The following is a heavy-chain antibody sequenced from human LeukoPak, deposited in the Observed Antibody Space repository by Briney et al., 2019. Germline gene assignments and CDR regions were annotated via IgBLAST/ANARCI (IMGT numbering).Heavy chain of an antibody. D-gene: IGHD2-15*01. J-gene: IGHJ4*02. CDR3: ARVLRDYCSGGSCYQLNY. V-gene: IGHV1-8*01. CDR1: GYTFTSYD. Sequence: GASVKVSCKASGYTFTSYDINWVRQATGQGLEWMGWMNPNSGNTGYAQKFQGRVTITRDTSASTAYMELSSLRSEDTAVYYCARVLRDYCSGGSCYQLNYWGQGTLVTVSS. CDR2: MNPNSGNT.